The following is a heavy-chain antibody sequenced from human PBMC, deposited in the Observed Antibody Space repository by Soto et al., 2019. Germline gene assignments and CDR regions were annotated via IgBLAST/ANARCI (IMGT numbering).Heavy chain of an antibody. CDR1: GFTFINSA. D-gene: IGHD6-19*01. V-gene: IGHV1-58*02. CDR2: IVVGSGHI. CDR3: ARERSSGWLDY. Sequence: SVKVSCKASGFTFINSAIQWVRQARGQRLEWMGWIVVGSGHINYAQKFQERLSITRDMSTSTAYMELSSLTLEDTAVYYCARERSSGWLDYWGQGTLVTVS. J-gene: IGHJ4*02.